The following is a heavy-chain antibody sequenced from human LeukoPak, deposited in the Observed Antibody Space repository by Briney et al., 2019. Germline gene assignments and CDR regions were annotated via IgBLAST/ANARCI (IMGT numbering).Heavy chain of an antibody. D-gene: IGHD6-13*01. Sequence: GGSLRLSCAASGFTFSSYSMNWVRQAPGKGLEWVAFIRYDGSNKYYADSVKGRFTISRDNSKNTLYLQMNSLRAEDTAVYYCAKDRGYSSSWANDYWGQGTLVTVSS. CDR1: GFTFSSYS. V-gene: IGHV3-30*02. CDR2: IRYDGSNK. J-gene: IGHJ4*02. CDR3: AKDRGYSSSWANDY.